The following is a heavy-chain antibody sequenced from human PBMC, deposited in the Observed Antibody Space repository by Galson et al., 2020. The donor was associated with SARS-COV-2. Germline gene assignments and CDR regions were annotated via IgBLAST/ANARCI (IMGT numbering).Heavy chain of an antibody. D-gene: IGHD3-3*01. V-gene: IGHV3-11*01. J-gene: IGHJ6*02. CDR2: ISSSGSTI. CDR1: GFTFSDYY. Sequence: GGSLRLSCAASGFTFSDYYMSWIRQAPGKGLEWVSYISSSGSTIYYADSVKGRFTISRDNAKNSLYLQMNSLRAEDTAVYYCARDLGPRPDCWRGYSLADYYGMDVWGQGTTVTVSS. CDR3: ARDLGPRPDCWRGYSLADYYGMDV.